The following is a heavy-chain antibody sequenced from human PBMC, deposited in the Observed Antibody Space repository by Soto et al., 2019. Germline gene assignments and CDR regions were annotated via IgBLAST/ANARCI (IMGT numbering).Heavy chain of an antibody. CDR3: ATELQWELHAFAI. Sequence: QVQLVESVGGVVQPGRSLRLSCAASGFTVSTYGMHWVRQAPGKGLEWVAVMGNDGITTFYADSVKGRFTISRDNSKNTLVLQMNRLIADDTAVYYCATELQWELHAFAIWGQGTMVTFSS. CDR1: GFTVSTYG. V-gene: IGHV3-33*08. J-gene: IGHJ3*02. CDR2: MGNDGITT. D-gene: IGHD1-26*01.